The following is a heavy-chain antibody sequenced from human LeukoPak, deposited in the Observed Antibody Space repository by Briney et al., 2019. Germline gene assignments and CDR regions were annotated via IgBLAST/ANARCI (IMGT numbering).Heavy chain of an antibody. V-gene: IGHV3-23*01. CDR2: ITGSGANT. D-gene: IGHD2-15*01. Sequence: GGSLRLSCAASRFTFSSYGMHWVRQAPGKGLEWVSGITGSGANTYYADSVKGRFTISRDNAKNTLYLQMSSLRAEDTAVYYCASGSPFDEAYYYFDYWGQGTLVTVSS. CDR3: ASGSPFDEAYYYFDY. J-gene: IGHJ4*02. CDR1: RFTFSSYG.